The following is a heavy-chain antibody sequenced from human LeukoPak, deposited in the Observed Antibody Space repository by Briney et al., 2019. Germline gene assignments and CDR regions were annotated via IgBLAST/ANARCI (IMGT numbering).Heavy chain of an antibody. Sequence: SETLSLTCAVYGGSFSGYYWSWIRQPPGKGLEWIGEINHSGSTNYNPSLKSRVTISVDTSKNQFSLKLSSVTAADTAVYYCAKPPGTAMVPFYFDYWGQGTLVTVSS. V-gene: IGHV4-34*01. CDR3: AKPPGTAMVPFYFDY. CDR2: INHSGST. CDR1: GGSFSGYY. D-gene: IGHD5-18*01. J-gene: IGHJ4*02.